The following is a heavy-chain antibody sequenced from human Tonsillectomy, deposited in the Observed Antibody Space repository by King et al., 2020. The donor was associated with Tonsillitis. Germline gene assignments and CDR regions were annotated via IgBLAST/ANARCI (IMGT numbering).Heavy chain of an antibody. CDR1: GLFFSSYT. D-gene: IGHD3-3*01. Sequence: VQLVESGGGLVQPGGSLRLSCAASGLFFSSYTWNWVRQAPGKGLEWVSYISSTSTTIYYANSVKGRFTISRDNAKNSLYLQMSNLRAEDTAVYYCARLYFDFWTGYYTGVNAMDVWGQGTTVIVSS. J-gene: IGHJ6*02. CDR3: ARLYFDFWTGYYTGVNAMDV. V-gene: IGHV3-48*01. CDR2: ISSTSTTI.